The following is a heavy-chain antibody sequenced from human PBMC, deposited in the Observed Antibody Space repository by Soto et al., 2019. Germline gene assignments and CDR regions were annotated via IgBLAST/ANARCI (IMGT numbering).Heavy chain of an antibody. V-gene: IGHV3-23*01. CDR3: AKGLTGAPYYAMDV. J-gene: IGHJ6*02. CDR2: ITGSGGRT. Sequence: EVQLLESGGGLVQPGGSLRLSCAASGFTFSSYAMSWVRQAPWKGLEWVSAITGSGGRTYYADSVKGRFTISRDNSKNTLYLQMNSLRAEDTAVYYCAKGLTGAPYYAMDVWGQGTTVTVSS. CDR1: GFTFSSYA. D-gene: IGHD7-27*01.